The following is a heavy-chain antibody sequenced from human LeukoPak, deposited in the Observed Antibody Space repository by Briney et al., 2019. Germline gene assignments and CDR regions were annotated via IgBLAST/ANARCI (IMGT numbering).Heavy chain of an antibody. CDR3: AKGPSSSLSDYFDY. CDR2: INDDGSFR. D-gene: IGHD6-13*01. J-gene: IGHJ4*02. Sequence: GGSLRLSCAASGITFSGAWMHWVRQAPGKGLVWVSRINDDGSFRRYANSVKGRFTISRDNSKNTLYLQMNSLRAEDTAVYYCAKGPSSSLSDYFDYWGQGTLVTVSS. CDR1: GITFSGAW. V-gene: IGHV3-74*01.